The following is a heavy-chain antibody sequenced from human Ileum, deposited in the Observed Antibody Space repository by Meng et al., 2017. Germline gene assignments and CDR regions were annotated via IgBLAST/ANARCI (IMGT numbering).Heavy chain of an antibody. D-gene: IGHD3-3*01. Sequence: QGKLQQPGPGLVKPSPNPVPTVSGPGGSVSSNIAAWNWIRQSPLGGLEWLGRTYYRSKWYSEYAVSVKSRISITPDTSKNQFSLQMNSVTPEDTAVYYCASGSGSLDYWGPGTLVTVSS. J-gene: IGHJ4*02. CDR3: ASGSGSLDY. V-gene: IGHV6-1*01. CDR1: GGSVSSNIAA. CDR2: TYYRSKWYS.